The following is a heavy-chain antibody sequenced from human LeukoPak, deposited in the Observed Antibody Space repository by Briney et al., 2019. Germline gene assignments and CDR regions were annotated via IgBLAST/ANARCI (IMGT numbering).Heavy chain of an antibody. D-gene: IGHD6-19*01. J-gene: IGHJ4*02. Sequence: GGSLTLPCAASTYTFSSYGMHWVRQAPDKGLEWVAVISYDGSNKYYADSVKGRFTISRDNSENTLYLQMNSQRAEDRAVYYGAKVLRMYSSVGGKYFDNWGQGTLVTVSS. CDR2: ISYDGSNK. CDR3: AKVLRMYSSVGGKYFDN. V-gene: IGHV3-30*18. CDR1: TYTFSSYG.